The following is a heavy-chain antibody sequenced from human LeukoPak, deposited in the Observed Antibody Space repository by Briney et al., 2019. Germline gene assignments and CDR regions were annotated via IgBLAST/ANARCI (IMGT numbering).Heavy chain of an antibody. J-gene: IGHJ4*02. V-gene: IGHV3-23*01. CDR3: AKVVTMSPSGIFDY. D-gene: IGHD3-22*01. CDR1: GFTFSSYA. CDR2: ISGSGGST. Sequence: PGGSLRLSCAASGFTFSSYAMSWVRQAPGKGLEWVSAISGSGGSTYYADSVKGRFTISRDKSKNTLYLQMNSLRAEDTAVYYCAKVVTMSPSGIFDYWGQGTLVTVSS.